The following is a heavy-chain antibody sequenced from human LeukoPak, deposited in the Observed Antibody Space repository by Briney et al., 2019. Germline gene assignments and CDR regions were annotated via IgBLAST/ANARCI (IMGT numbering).Heavy chain of an antibody. CDR2: IYYSGST. V-gene: IGHV4-31*03. CDR1: GGSISSGGYY. D-gene: IGHD6-6*01. Sequence: SETLSLTCTVSGGSISSGGYYWSWIRQHPGKGLEWIGYIYYSGSTYYNPSLKSRVTISVDTSKNQFSLKLSSVTAADTAVYYCARGGRMIAARLGYYYYGMDVWGQGTTVTVSS. CDR3: ARGGRMIAARLGYYYYGMDV. J-gene: IGHJ6*02.